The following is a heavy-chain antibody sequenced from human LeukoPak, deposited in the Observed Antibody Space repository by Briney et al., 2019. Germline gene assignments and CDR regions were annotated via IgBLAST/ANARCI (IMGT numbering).Heavy chain of an antibody. Sequence: GSLRLSCAASGFTFSTFWMTWVRQAPGKGLEWIGSIYHSGSTYYNPSLKSRVTISVDTSKNQFSLKLSSVTAADTAVYYCARGYSGYDEAAFDIWGQGTMVTVSS. J-gene: IGHJ3*02. D-gene: IGHD5-12*01. CDR1: GFTFSTFWM. CDR2: IYHSGST. CDR3: ARGYSGYDEAAFDI. V-gene: IGHV4-38-2*01.